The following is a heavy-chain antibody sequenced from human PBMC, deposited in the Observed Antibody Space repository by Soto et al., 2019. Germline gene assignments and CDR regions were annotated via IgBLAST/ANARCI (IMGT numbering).Heavy chain of an antibody. D-gene: IGHD1-20*01. CDR1: GGSISSSSYY. J-gene: IGHJ6*02. Sequence: SETLSLTCTVSGGSISSSSYYWGWIRQPPGKGLEWIGSIYYSGSTYYNPSLKSRVTISVDTSKNQFSLKLSSVTAADTAVYYCARHFYNYYYYYYGMDVWGQGTTVTVSS. V-gene: IGHV4-39*01. CDR2: IYYSGST. CDR3: ARHFYNYYYYYYGMDV.